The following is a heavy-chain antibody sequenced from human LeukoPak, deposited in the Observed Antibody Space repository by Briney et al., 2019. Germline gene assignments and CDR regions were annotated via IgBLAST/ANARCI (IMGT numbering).Heavy chain of an antibody. J-gene: IGHJ6*03. CDR3: ARDLDSSSWNYYYYMDV. D-gene: IGHD6-13*01. CDR1: GGTFSSYA. V-gene: IGHV1-69*05. Sequence: SVKVSCKASGGTFSSYAISWVRQAPGQGLEWMGRIIPIFGTANYAQKFQGRVTITTDESTSTAYMELSSLRSEDTAVYYCARDLDSSSWNYYYYMDVWGKGTTVTVSS. CDR2: IIPIFGTA.